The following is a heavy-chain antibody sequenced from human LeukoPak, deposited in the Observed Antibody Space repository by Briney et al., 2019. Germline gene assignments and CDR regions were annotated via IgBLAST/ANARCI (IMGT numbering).Heavy chain of an antibody. CDR3: ARVGVFEAAAGQFDY. V-gene: IGHV3-74*01. CDR1: GFTFRSYW. J-gene: IGHJ4*02. CDR2: INSDGSST. D-gene: IGHD6-13*01. Sequence: GGSLRLSCAASGFTFRSYWMHWVRQAPGKGLVWVPRINSDGSSTSYADSVKGRFTISRDNAKNTLYLEMNSLRAEDTAVYYCARVGVFEAAAGQFDYWGQGTLVTVSS.